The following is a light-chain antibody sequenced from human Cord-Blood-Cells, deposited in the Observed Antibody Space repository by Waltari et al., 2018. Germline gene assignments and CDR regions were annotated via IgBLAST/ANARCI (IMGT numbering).Light chain of an antibody. Sequence: DIVMTQTPLSLSVTPGQPASISCKSSQSLLHSDGKTYLYWYLQKPGQSPQLLIYEVSSRLAGVPDRFSGSGSGTDFTLNISRVEAEDVGVYYCMQGIHLPLTFGGGTKVEIK. CDR1: QSLLHSDGKTY. J-gene: IGKJ4*01. V-gene: IGKV2-29*02. CDR2: EVS. CDR3: MQGIHLPLT.